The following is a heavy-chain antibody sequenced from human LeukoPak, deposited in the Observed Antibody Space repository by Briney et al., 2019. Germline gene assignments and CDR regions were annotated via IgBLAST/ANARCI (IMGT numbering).Heavy chain of an antibody. Sequence: ASVKVSCKASGYTFTGYYMHWVRQAPGQGLEWMGWINPNSGGTNYAQKFQGRVTMTRDTSISTAYMELSRLRSDDTAVYYCAXYXLYXSGGSCYNYFDYWGQGTLVTVSS. V-gene: IGHV1-2*02. CDR2: INPNSGGT. J-gene: IGHJ4*02. D-gene: IGHD2-15*01. CDR3: AXYXLYXSGGSCYNYFDY. CDR1: GYTFTGYY.